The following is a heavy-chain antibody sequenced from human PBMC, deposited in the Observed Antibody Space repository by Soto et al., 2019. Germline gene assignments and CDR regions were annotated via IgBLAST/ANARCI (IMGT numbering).Heavy chain of an antibody. CDR2: INPSAGNT. V-gene: IGHV1-46*01. D-gene: IGHD3-22*01. CDR3: ARARYDSSGHPYFDY. Sequence: QVQLVQSGAEVKKPGASVKVSCKASGYTFTSWHILWVRKAPGQGLEWMGKINPSAGNTNYAQKFQGRVTMTRDTATSTAYMELSSLTSEDTAVYYCARARYDSSGHPYFDYWGQGTLVTVSS. J-gene: IGHJ4*02. CDR1: GYTFTSWH.